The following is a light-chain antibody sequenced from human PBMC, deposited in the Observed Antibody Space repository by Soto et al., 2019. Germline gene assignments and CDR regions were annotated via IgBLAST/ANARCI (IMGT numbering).Light chain of an antibody. CDR3: QQYNNWPRT. CDR1: QSVSSSY. CDR2: GAS. Sequence: EIVLTQSPGTLFLSPGERATLSRRASQSVSSSYLAWYQQKPGQAPRLLIYGASTRATGIPARFSGSGSGTEFTLTISSLQSEDFAVYYCQQYNNWPRTFGQGTKVDIK. J-gene: IGKJ1*01. V-gene: IGKV3-15*01.